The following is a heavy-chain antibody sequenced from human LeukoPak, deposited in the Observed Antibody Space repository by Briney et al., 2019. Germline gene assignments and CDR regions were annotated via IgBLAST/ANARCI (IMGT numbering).Heavy chain of an antibody. CDR2: IYYSGNT. CDR3: ARAPHFFDTSGSRYYFDY. CDR1: GGSIRSTNYY. Sequence: PSETLSLTCTVSGGSIRSTNYYWGWIRQPPGKGLEWIGSIYYSGNTYHSPSLMSRVTISVDTSKNQFSLKLSSVTAADTAVYYCARAPHFFDTSGSRYYFDYWGQGALVTVSS. J-gene: IGHJ4*02. V-gene: IGHV4-39*07. D-gene: IGHD3-22*01.